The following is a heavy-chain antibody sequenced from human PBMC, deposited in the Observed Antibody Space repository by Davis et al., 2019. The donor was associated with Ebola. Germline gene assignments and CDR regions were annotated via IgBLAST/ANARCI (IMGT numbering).Heavy chain of an antibody. D-gene: IGHD3-10*01. CDR2: INHSGRT. J-gene: IGHJ5*02. CDR1: GGSFSGNY. CDR3: ARGPGAIWFGEQLGGWFDP. Sequence: MPSETLSLTCAVYGGSFSGNYWSWIRQPPGKGLEWIGEINHSGRTNNNPSLKSRVTISVDTSKNQFSLKLSSVTAADTAVYYCARGPGAIWFGEQLGGWFDPWGQGTLVTVSS. V-gene: IGHV4-34*01.